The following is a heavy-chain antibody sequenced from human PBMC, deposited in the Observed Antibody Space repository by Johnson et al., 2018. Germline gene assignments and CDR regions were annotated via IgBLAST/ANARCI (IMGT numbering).Heavy chain of an antibody. Sequence: QVQLVQSGAEVKKPGASVKVSCKASGYTFTSYDINWVRQATGQGLEWMGWMNPNSGNTGYAQKFQGRVPMTRNTSIRTAYMELSSLRSEGTGVYYCAGGSVGATMRGYFQHWGQGTLVTVAS. CDR3: AGGSVGATMRGYFQH. CDR1: GYTFTSYD. J-gene: IGHJ1*01. CDR2: MNPNSGNT. V-gene: IGHV1-8*01. D-gene: IGHD1-26*01.